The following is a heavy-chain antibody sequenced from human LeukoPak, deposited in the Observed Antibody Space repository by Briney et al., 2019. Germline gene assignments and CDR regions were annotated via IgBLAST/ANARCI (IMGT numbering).Heavy chain of an antibody. D-gene: IGHD3-3*01. Sequence: SETLSLTCAVYGGSFSGYSWSWIRQPPGKGLEWIGYIYHSGSTYYNPSLKSRVTISVDRSKNQFSLKLSSVTAADTAVYYCARAYDFHVDYWGQGTLVTVSS. J-gene: IGHJ4*02. CDR3: ARAYDFHVDY. V-gene: IGHV4-30-2*01. CDR2: IYHSGST. CDR1: GGSFSGYS.